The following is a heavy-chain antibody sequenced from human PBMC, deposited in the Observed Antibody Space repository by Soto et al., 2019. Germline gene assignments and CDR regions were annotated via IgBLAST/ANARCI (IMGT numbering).Heavy chain of an antibody. CDR2: IKSKTDGGTT. CDR3: TTDRVYNNNWGYYFDY. CDR1: GLTFSTAW. Sequence: EVQLVESGGGLVKPGGSLRLSCAASGLTFSTAWMNWVRQAPGKGLEWVGRIKSKTDGGTTDFAAPVRGRFSISRDDSTNTLSLQMNSLETEDTAVYYCTTDRVYNNNWGYYFDYWGQGTLVTVSS. D-gene: IGHD1-1*01. J-gene: IGHJ4*02. V-gene: IGHV3-15*07.